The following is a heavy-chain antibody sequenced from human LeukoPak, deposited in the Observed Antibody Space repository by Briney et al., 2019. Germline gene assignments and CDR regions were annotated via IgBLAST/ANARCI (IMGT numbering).Heavy chain of an antibody. CDR3: ARDLPTSRFYYYYMDV. CDR2: IYYSGST. CDR1: GGSISSSSYY. V-gene: IGHV4-39*07. Sequence: PSETLSLACTVSGGSISSSSYYWGWIRQPPGKGREWIGSIYYSGSTYYNPSLKSRVTISVDTSKNQFSLKLSSVTAADTAVYYCARDLPTSRFYYYYMDVWGKGTTVTVSS. J-gene: IGHJ6*03.